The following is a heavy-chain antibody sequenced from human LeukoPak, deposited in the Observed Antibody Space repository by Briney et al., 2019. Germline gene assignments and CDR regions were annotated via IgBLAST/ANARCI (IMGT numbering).Heavy chain of an antibody. V-gene: IGHV4-59*01. D-gene: IGHD4-23*01. CDR2: IYYSGST. J-gene: IGHJ4*02. CDR1: GGSISSYY. CDR3: AREAITNRTVV. Sequence: SETLSLTCTVSGGSISSYYWSRIRQPPGKGLEWIGYIYYSGSTNYNPSLKSRVTISVDTSENQFSLKLSSVTAADTAVYYCAREAITNRTVVWGQGTLVTVSS.